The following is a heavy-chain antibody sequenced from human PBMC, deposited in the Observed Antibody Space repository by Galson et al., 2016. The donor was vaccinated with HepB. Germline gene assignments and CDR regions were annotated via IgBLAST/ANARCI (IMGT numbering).Heavy chain of an antibody. CDR3: ARSNDYGDYYFDY. CDR2: IFYDASKK. CDR1: GFSISRHA. V-gene: IGHV3-30-3*01. Sequence: SLRLSCAASGFSISRHAMHWVRQAPGKGLEWVALIFYDASKKYYADSVKGRFTISRDTSKNTLYLQMNSLRAEDTAVYYCARSNDYGDYYFDYWGQGTLVTVSS. D-gene: IGHD4-17*01. J-gene: IGHJ4*02.